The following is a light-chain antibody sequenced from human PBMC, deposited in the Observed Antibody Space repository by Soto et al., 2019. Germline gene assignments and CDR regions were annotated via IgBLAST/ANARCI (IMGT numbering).Light chain of an antibody. CDR1: QRITTY. V-gene: IGKV1-39*01. J-gene: IGKJ2*01. CDR2: TSG. Sequence: IHMTQSPSSLSASVGDRITVTCRASQRITTYVNWYQLKPGEAPKLLISTSGTLQRGVPSRFSGSGSGTAFTLTITRLQPADFATYFCQQTYSTPYTFGPGTKLEIK. CDR3: QQTYSTPYT.